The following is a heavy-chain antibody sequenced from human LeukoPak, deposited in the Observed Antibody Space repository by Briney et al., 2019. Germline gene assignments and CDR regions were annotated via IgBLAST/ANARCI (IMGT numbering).Heavy chain of an antibody. CDR2: IYTSGST. Sequence: LTCTVXGGSISSYYWSWIRQPAGKGLEWIGRIYTSGSTNYNPSLKSRVTISVDTSKNQFSLKLSSVPAADTAVYYCAREGDSSGWYWFDPWGQGTLVTVSS. J-gene: IGHJ5*02. V-gene: IGHV4-4*07. CDR3: AREGDSSGWYWFDP. CDR1: GGSISSYY. D-gene: IGHD6-19*01.